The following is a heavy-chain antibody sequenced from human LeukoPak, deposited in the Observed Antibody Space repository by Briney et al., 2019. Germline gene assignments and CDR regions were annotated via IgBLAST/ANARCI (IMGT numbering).Heavy chain of an antibody. Sequence: ASVKVSCKASRYTFTGYYMHWVRQAPGQGLEWMGWINPNSGGTNYAQKFQGRVTMTRDTSISTAYMELSRLRSDDTAVYYFAKNHRKNANVFKIWGKGTRVTVSS. CDR3: AKNHRKNANVFKI. V-gene: IGHV1-2*02. CDR1: RYTFTGYY. J-gene: IGHJ3*02. CDR2: INPNSGGT.